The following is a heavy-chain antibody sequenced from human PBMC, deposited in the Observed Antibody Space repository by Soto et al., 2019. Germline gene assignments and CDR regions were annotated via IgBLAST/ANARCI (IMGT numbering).Heavy chain of an antibody. Sequence: PWSSLRLSCAASGFTFKSYAMSWVRQAPGKGLEWVSAISGSGGSTYYADSVKGRFTIYRDNSKNTLYLQMNSLRAEDTAVYYCAKDSYYYDSSGYSFDYWGQGTLVTVSS. D-gene: IGHD3-22*01. CDR1: GFTFKSYA. J-gene: IGHJ4*02. CDR2: ISGSGGST. CDR3: AKDSYYYDSSGYSFDY. V-gene: IGHV3-23*01.